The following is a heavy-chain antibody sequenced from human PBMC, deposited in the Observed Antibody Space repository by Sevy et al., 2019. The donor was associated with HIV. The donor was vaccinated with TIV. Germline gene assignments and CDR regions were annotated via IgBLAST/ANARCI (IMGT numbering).Heavy chain of an antibody. V-gene: IGHV3-64D*06. J-gene: IGHJ4*02. CDR1: GFTFSSYA. CDR2: ISSNGGST. Sequence: GGSLRLSCSASGFTFSSYAMHWVRQAPGKGLEYVSAISSNGGSTYYADSVKGRFTISRDNSKNTLYLQMSSLRAEDTAVYYCVKDWDTVTTLKATLGLDYWGQGTLVTVSS. D-gene: IGHD4-17*01. CDR3: VKDWDTVTTLKATLGLDY.